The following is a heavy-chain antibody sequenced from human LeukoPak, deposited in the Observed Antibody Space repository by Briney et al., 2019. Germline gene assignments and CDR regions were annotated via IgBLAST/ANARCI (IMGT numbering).Heavy chain of an antibody. J-gene: IGHJ4*02. CDR3: ARAPGYRSFLDY. CDR1: GFTFSSYG. D-gene: IGHD6-13*01. Sequence: GGSLRLSCAASGFTFSSYGMNWVRQAPGKGLEWVSSISSSSSYICYADSVKGRFTISRDNAKNLLYLQMNSLRAEDTAVYYCARAPGYRSFLDYWGQGTLVTVSS. V-gene: IGHV3-21*01. CDR2: ISSSSSYI.